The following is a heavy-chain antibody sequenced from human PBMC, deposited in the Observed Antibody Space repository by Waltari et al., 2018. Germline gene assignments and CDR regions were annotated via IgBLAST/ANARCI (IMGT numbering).Heavy chain of an antibody. J-gene: IGHJ5*02. CDR2: INHSGST. V-gene: IGHV4-34*01. Sequence: QVQLQQWGAGLLKPSETLSLTCAVYGGSFSGYYWSWIRQPPGKGLEWIGEINHSGSTNYNPSLKSRVTISVDTSKNQFSLKLSSVTAADTVVYYCARGIAAAFDPWGQGTLVTVSS. CDR1: GGSFSGYY. D-gene: IGHD6-13*01. CDR3: ARGIAAAFDP.